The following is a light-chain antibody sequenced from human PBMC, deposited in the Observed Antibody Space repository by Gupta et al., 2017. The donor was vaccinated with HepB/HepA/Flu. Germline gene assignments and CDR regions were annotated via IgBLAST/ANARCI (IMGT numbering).Light chain of an antibody. J-gene: IGKJ1*01. CDR1: QSISSW. V-gene: IGKV1-5*03. CDR2: KAS. CDR3: QQYNSYSTWT. Sequence: DIQMTQFPSTLSASVGDRVTITCRASQSISSWLAWYQKKPGNAPKLLIYKASSLESGVPSRVSGIGSGKEVTLTISSLQPDEFATYYCQQYNSYSTWTVGQGTKVEIK.